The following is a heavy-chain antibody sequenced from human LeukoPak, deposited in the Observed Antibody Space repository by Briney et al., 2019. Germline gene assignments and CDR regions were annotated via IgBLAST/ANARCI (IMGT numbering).Heavy chain of an antibody. D-gene: IGHD3-22*01. Sequence: GGSLRLSCEVSGFSVDGNYMTWVRQVPGRGLEWVALIFSGDSTDYPDSVKGRFTISRDKSKNTLHLQMDSLRPEDTAMYYCALTFYFDRRGYSYFDYWGQGALVTVSS. CDR2: IFSGDST. V-gene: IGHV3-53*01. CDR3: ALTFYFDRRGYSYFDY. J-gene: IGHJ4*02. CDR1: GFSVDGNY.